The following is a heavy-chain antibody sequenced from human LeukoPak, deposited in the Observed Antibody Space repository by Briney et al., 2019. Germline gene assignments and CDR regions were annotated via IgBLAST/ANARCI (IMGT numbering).Heavy chain of an antibody. J-gene: IGHJ6*02. Sequence: GGSLRLSCVTSGFTFSTYAFHWVRQAPGKGLGWVSYISSSSSTIYDADAVKGRFTISRDNAKNSLYLQMNSLRAEDTAVYYCARGSGFRGNYYYYGMDVWGQGTTVTVSS. CDR3: ARGSGFRGNYYYYGMDV. CDR1: GFTFSTYA. V-gene: IGHV3-48*01. D-gene: IGHD3-10*01. CDR2: ISSSSSTI.